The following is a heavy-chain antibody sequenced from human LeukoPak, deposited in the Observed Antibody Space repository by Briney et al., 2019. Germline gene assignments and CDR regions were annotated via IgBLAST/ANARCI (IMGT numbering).Heavy chain of an antibody. D-gene: IGHD3-3*01. V-gene: IGHV3-66*04. J-gene: IGHJ6*02. CDR3: ARHFGVISKGVYYYYGLDV. Sequence: GGSLRLSCAASGFTVSSIYMSWVRQAPGKGLEWVSVVYSGGSTYYADSVKGRFTISRDNSKNTLYLQMSSLRAEDTAVYYCARHFGVISKGVYYYYGLDVWGQGTTVTVSS. CDR1: GFTVSSIY. CDR2: VYSGGST.